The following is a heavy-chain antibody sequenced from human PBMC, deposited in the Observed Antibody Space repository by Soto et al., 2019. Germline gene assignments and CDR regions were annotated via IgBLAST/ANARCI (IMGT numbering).Heavy chain of an antibody. J-gene: IGHJ4*02. Sequence: SETLSLTCTVSGGSISSGGYYWSWIRQHPGKGLEWIGYIYYSGSTYYNPSLKSRVTISVDTSKNQFSLKLSSVTAADTAVYYCARAGGQAVNFDYWGQGTLVTVSS. CDR3: ARAGGQAVNFDY. D-gene: IGHD4-17*01. V-gene: IGHV4-31*03. CDR1: GGSISSGGYY. CDR2: IYYSGST.